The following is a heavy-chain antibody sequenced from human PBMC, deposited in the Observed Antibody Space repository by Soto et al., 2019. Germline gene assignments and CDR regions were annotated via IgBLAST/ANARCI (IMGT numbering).Heavy chain of an antibody. Sequence: GGSLRLSCAASGFAFTNYGMNWVRQGPGKGLEWVAVVSIGGSTHYADSVRGRFTISRDNSKNTLSLQMNSLTAEDTAVYFCAKRRGAGGHFDYWGQGALVTVSS. J-gene: IGHJ4*02. D-gene: IGHD2-15*01. CDR1: GFAFTNYG. CDR2: VSIGGST. CDR3: AKRRGAGGHFDY. V-gene: IGHV3-23*01.